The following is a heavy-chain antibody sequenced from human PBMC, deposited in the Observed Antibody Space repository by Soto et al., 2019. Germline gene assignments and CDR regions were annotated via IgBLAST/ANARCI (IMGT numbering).Heavy chain of an antibody. J-gene: IGHJ6*02. CDR3: ARDARYASSSYGFDV. D-gene: IGHD6-13*01. CDR2: ISNSGHAI. CDR1: GFTFSDYY. Sequence: QVQLVESGGGLVKPGGSLRLSCVASGFTFSDYYMSWIRQAPGKGLEGVSYISNSGHAIYYADSVKGRFTVSRDNSNNSMSLQMDSLRADDTAIYYCARDARYASSSYGFDVWGQVTTVSVSS. V-gene: IGHV3-11*01.